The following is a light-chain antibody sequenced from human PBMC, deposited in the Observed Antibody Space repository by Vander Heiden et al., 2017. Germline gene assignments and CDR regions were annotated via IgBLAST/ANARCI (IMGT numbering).Light chain of an antibody. V-gene: IGLV2-23*02. Sequence: QSALTQPAAGSGSPGQSIPISCTGTCSDVGSYNLLCWHQQHPANSLNLLVYEVSKRSAVVSSRFSASESVTTASPTTSGRSDAVAADYYYFSYASSSILVFGGGTKRTVL. CDR3: FSYASSSILV. CDR1: CSDVGSYNL. CDR2: EVS. J-gene: IGLJ2*01.